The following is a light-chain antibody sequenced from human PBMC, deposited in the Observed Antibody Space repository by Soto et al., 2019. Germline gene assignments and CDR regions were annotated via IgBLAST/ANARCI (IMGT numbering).Light chain of an antibody. CDR3: QQYGTSPPLT. CDR2: GAS. J-gene: IGKJ4*01. CDR1: QSVSSSY. Sequence: EIVLTQSPGTLSLSPGERATLSCRASQSVSSSYLAWYQLKPGQAPRLLIYGASSRATGIPDRFSGSGSGTDFTLTISRLEPEDFAVYYCQQYGTSPPLTFGGGTKVDIK. V-gene: IGKV3-20*01.